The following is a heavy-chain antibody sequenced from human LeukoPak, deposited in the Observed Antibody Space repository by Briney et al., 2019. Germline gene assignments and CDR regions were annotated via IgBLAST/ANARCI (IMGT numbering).Heavy chain of an antibody. J-gene: IGHJ4*02. CDR3: ARSLTYCGGDCYSGDFDY. D-gene: IGHD2-21*02. V-gene: IGHV3-11*03. Sequence: GGSLRLSCAASGFTFSDYYMSWIRQAPGKGLEWVSYISSSSSYTNYADSVKGRFTISRDNAKNSLYLQMSSLRAEDTAVYYCARSLTYCGGDCYSGDFDYWGQGTLVTVSS. CDR1: GFTFSDYY. CDR2: ISSSSSYT.